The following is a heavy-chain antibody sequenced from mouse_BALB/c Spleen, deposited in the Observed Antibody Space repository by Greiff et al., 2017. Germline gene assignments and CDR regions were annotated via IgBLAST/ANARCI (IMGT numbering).Heavy chain of an antibody. J-gene: IGHJ2*01. D-gene: IGHD1-1*01. CDR1: GFTFTDDY. CDR2: IRNKANGYTT. V-gene: IGHV7-3*02. Sequence: EVQGVESGGGLVQPGGSLRLSCATSGFTFTDDYMSWVRQPPGKALEWLGFIRNKANGYTTEYSASVKGRFTISRDNSQSILYLQMNTLRAEDSATYYCARVLLLRTLDYWGQGTTLTVSS. CDR3: ARVLLLRTLDY.